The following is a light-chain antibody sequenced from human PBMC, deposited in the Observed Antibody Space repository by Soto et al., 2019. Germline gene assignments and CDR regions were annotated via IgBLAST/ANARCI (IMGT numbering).Light chain of an antibody. V-gene: IGKV3-11*01. Sequence: EIVLTQSPATLSLSPGERATLSCRASQSVSTYLGWYQQNPGQAPRLLIYDASNRATGIPARFSGSGSGTDFTLTISSLEPEDFAIYYCQQRGSWPLTFGGGTKVEIK. CDR2: DAS. CDR1: QSVSTY. CDR3: QQRGSWPLT. J-gene: IGKJ4*01.